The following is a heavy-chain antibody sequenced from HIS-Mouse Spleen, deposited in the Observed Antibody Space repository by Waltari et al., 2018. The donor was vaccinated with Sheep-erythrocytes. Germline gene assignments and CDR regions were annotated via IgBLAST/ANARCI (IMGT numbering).Heavy chain of an antibody. CDR1: GFTFSSYA. V-gene: IGHV3-30*04. CDR2: ISDDGSNK. CDR3: ARVSAGELKYYFDY. J-gene: IGHJ4*02. Sequence: QVQLVESGGGVVQPGRSLRLSCAASGFTFSSYAMHWVRQAPGKGLEGVAVISDDGSNKYYADSVKGRFTIYRDNSKNTLYLQMNSLRAEDTAVYYCARVSAGELKYYFDYWGQGTLVTVSS. D-gene: IGHD1-26*01.